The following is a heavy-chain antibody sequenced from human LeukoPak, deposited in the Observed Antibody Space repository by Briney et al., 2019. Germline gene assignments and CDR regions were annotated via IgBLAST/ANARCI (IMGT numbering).Heavy chain of an antibody. CDR3: ARGNPGGEFY. CDR1: GFTFSSYA. J-gene: IGHJ4*02. D-gene: IGHD1-14*01. Sequence: GGSLRLSCAASGFTFSSYAMSWVRQAPGKGLEWVSIIYSGGSTYYADSVKGRFTISRDNSKNTLYLQMNSLRAEDTAVYYCARGNPGGEFYWGQGTLVTVSS. CDR2: IYSGGST. V-gene: IGHV3-53*01.